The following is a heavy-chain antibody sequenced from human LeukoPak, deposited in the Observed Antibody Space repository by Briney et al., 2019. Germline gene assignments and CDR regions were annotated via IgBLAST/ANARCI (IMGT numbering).Heavy chain of an antibody. D-gene: IGHD3-16*02. CDR2: VSNDGSNK. J-gene: IGHJ6*02. Sequence: GGSLRLSCAASGFTFSTYAMHWVRQAPGKGLEWVALVSNDGSNKYYADSVKGQFTISRDNSKNTLYLQMNSLIIEDTTVYYCAREYRPVGAYYGMDVWGQGTTVTVSS. CDR3: AREYRPVGAYYGMDV. V-gene: IGHV3-30-3*01. CDR1: GFTFSTYA.